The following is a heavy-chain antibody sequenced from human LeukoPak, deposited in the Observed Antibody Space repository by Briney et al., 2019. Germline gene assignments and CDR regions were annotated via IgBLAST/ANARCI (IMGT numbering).Heavy chain of an antibody. V-gene: IGHV4-59*01. D-gene: IGHD3-16*01. CDR2: IYYSGST. CDR1: GGSISSYY. Sequence: SETLSLTCTVSGGSISSYYWSWIRQPPGKGLEWIGYIYYSGSTNYNPSLKSRFTISVDTSKNQLSLKLTSVTATDTSVYYCARDYTKTYDFDIWGQGTMVTVSS. J-gene: IGHJ3*02. CDR3: ARDYTKTYDFDI.